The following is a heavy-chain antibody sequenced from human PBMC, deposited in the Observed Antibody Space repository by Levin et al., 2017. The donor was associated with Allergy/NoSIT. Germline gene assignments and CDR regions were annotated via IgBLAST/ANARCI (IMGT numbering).Heavy chain of an antibody. D-gene: IGHD3-3*01. Sequence: QPGGSLRLSCAASGFTFSSYWMSWVRQAPGKGLEWVANIKQDGSEKYYVDSVKGRFTISRDNAKNSLYLQMNSLRAEDTAVYYCARDQMEWLLRDYYYYGMDVWGQGTTVTVSS. J-gene: IGHJ6*02. CDR1: GFTFSSYW. V-gene: IGHV3-7*01. CDR2: IKQDGSEK. CDR3: ARDQMEWLLRDYYYYGMDV.